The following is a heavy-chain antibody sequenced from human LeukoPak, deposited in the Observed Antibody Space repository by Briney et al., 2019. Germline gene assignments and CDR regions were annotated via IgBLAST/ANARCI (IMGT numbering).Heavy chain of an antibody. CDR2: INHSGST. J-gene: IGHJ6*03. Sequence: SETLSLTCAVYGGSFSGYYWSWIRQPPGKGLEWIGEINHSGSTNYNPSLKSRVTISVDTSKNQFSLKLSSVTAADTAVYYCARGPSSYGYSYYYMDVWGKGTTVTVSS. V-gene: IGHV4-34*01. CDR1: GGSFSGYY. D-gene: IGHD5-18*01. CDR3: ARGPSSYGYSYYYMDV.